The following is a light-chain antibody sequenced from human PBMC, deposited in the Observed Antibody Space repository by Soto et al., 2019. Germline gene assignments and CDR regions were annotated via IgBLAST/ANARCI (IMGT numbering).Light chain of an antibody. CDR1: SSDVGGYNF. V-gene: IGLV2-14*01. CDR2: DVS. J-gene: IGLJ1*01. Sequence: QAVVTQPASVSGSPGQSITISCTGNSSDVGGYNFVSWYQQHPGKAPKLMIYDVSNRPSGVSNRFSGSKSGNTASLTISGLQAEDEADYYCSSYTSSSTLYVFGTGTKLTVL. CDR3: SSYTSSSTLYV.